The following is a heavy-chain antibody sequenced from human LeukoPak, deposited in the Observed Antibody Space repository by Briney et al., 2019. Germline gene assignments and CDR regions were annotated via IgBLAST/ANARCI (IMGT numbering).Heavy chain of an antibody. CDR1: GGSISSSY. J-gene: IGHJ4*02. V-gene: IGHV4-59*01. Sequence: PSETLSLTCTVSGGSISSSYWSWIRQPPGKGLEWIGYIYYSGSTNYNPSLKSRVTISEDTSKNQFSLKLSSVSAADTAVYYCARGVEDYYDSSGYGYWGQGTLVTVSS. CDR2: IYYSGST. D-gene: IGHD3-22*01. CDR3: ARGVEDYYDSSGYGY.